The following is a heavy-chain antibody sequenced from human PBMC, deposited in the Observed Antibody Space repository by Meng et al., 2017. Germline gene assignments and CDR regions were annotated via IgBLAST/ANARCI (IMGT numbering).Heavy chain of an antibody. Sequence: SVKVSCKGSGYSFTSYWIGWVRQMPGKGLEWMGGIIPIFGTANHAQKFQGRVTITTDESTSTAYMELSSLRSEDTAVYYCARTPEYSSSSFIHYYYYYGMDVWGQGTTVTVS. CDR3: ARTPEYSSSSFIHYYYYYGMDV. D-gene: IGHD6-6*01. CDR2: IIPIFGTA. V-gene: IGHV1-69*05. J-gene: IGHJ6*02. CDR1: GYSFTSYW.